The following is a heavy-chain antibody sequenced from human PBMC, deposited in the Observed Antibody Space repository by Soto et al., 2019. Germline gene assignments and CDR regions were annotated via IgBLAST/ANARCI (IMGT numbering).Heavy chain of an antibody. J-gene: IGHJ5*01. D-gene: IGHD2-15*01. V-gene: IGHV4-4*02. CDR1: GVSLTTNNW. CDR2: IYQTGNT. CDR3: ARGGYCSGGSCSGWFDS. Sequence: QVQLQESGPGLVKPSETLSLTCAVSGVSLTTNNWWPWVRQPPAKGLEWVGEIYQTGNTNYNPSLNSRVIASLDKSKNQFFLKLTSVTAADTAIYYCARGGYCSGGSCSGWFDSWGQGTLVTVSS.